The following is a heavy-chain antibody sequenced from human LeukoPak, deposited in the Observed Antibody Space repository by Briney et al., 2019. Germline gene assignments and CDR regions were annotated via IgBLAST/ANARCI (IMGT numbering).Heavy chain of an antibody. V-gene: IGHV1-18*01. CDR2: ISAYKGNT. J-gene: IGHJ6*03. D-gene: IGHD3-22*01. CDR3: ARGRVNYYDSSGYSSRYYMDV. CDR1: GYTFSSYG. Sequence: GASVKVSCTASGYTFSSYGFSWVRKAPGQGLGWKGWISAYKGNTNYAQKPQGRVTMTTDTSTSTAYMELRSLRSDDTAVYYCARGRVNYYDSSGYSSRYYMDVWGKGTTVTVSS.